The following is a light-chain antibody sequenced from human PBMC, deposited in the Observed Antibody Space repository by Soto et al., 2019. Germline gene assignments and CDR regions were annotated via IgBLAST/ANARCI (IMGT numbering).Light chain of an antibody. V-gene: IGKV3D-15*01. CDR3: QQYDSYSRT. CDR1: QSVSSL. CDR2: GAS. J-gene: IGKJ1*01. Sequence: EIVLTQSPGTLSVSPGERATLSCRASQSVSSLLAWYQQKPRQAPRLLIYGASSRATGIPDRFSGSGSGTEFTLTISSLQPDDFASYYCQQYDSYSRTFGQGTRWIS.